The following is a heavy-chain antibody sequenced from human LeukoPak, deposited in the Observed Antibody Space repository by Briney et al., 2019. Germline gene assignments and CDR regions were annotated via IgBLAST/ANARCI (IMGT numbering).Heavy chain of an antibody. CDR1: GGSFSGYY. V-gene: IGHV4-34*01. CDR3: ARDRHLRYDSSGYYYRGRWFDP. Sequence: SETLSLTCAVYGGSFSGYYWSWIRQPPGKGLEWIGEINHSGSTNYNPPLKSRVTISVDTSKNQFSLKLSSVTAADTAVYYCARDRHLRYDSSGYYYRGRWFDPWGQGTLVTVSS. J-gene: IGHJ5*02. CDR2: INHSGST. D-gene: IGHD3-22*01.